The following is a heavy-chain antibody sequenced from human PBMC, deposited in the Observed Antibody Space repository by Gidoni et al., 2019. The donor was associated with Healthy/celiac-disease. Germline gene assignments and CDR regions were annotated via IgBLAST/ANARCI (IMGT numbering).Heavy chain of an antibody. CDR2: IWYDVSNK. J-gene: IGHJ5*02. V-gene: IGHV3-33*08. CDR1: GFTFGSYG. Sequence: QVPLVESGGGVVQPGRSLRPPWAGFGFTFGSYGMPWVRQAPGKGLEWVAVIWYDVSNKYYADSVKGRFTISRDNSKNTLYLQMNSLRAEDTAVYYCARDLSGKWFDPWGQGTLVTVSS. CDR3: ARDLSGKWFDP.